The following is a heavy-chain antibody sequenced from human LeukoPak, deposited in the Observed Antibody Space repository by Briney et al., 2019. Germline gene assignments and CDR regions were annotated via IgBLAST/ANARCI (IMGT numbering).Heavy chain of an antibody. J-gene: IGHJ4*02. CDR3: AREFRRDDR. Sequence: ASVKVSCKASVYTFTSYDINWVRQATGQGLEWMGYMNANSGKTGYAQKFQDRVTMTWDTSISTAYMELSSLRSEDTAVYYCAREFRRDDRWGQGTLVIVSS. CDR2: MNANSGKT. V-gene: IGHV1-8*01. CDR1: VYTFTSYD.